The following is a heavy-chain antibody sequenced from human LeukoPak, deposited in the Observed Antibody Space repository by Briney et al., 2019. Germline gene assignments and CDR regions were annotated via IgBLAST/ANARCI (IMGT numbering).Heavy chain of an antibody. V-gene: IGHV4-34*01. Sequence: SETLSLTCAVYGGSFSGYYWSWIRQPPGKGLEWIGEINHSGSTNYNPSLKSRVTISVDTSKNQFSLKLSSVTAADTAVYYCARTDYGDYKGPFDYWGQGTLVTVSS. D-gene: IGHD4-17*01. CDR2: INHSGST. CDR1: GGSFSGYY. CDR3: ARTDYGDYKGPFDY. J-gene: IGHJ4*02.